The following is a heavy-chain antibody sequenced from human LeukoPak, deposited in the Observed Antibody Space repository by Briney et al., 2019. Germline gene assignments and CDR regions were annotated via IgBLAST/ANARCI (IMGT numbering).Heavy chain of an antibody. J-gene: IGHJ4*02. CDR3: ARDRGFGEIDY. V-gene: IGHV3-48*02. D-gene: IGHD3-10*01. CDR2: ISSSSTI. CDR1: GFTFSTYT. Sequence: GGSLRISCAASGFTFSTYTMNWVRQAPGKGLEWVSYISSSSTINYADSVKGRFTISRDNAKNSLFLQMNSLRDEDTAVYFCARDRGFGEIDYWGQGTLVTVSS.